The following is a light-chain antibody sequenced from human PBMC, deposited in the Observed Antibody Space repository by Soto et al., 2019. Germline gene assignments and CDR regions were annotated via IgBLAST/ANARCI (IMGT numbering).Light chain of an antibody. J-gene: IGKJ1*01. CDR3: QQYNNWRRT. CDR1: QSVSSN. V-gene: IGKV3-15*01. CDR2: GAS. Sequence: EIVMTQSPATLSVSPGERATLSCRASQSVSSNLAWYQQKPGQAPRLLIYGASTRATGIPARFSGSGSETEFTLTIRSLQSEDFAVYYCQQYNNWRRTFGQGTKVEIK.